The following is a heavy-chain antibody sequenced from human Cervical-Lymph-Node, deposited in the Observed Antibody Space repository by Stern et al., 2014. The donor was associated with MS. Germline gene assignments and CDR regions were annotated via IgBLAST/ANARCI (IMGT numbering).Heavy chain of an antibody. CDR3: STYGDDFGMDI. CDR1: GGTSTKYA. Sequence: VQLVESGAEVKKPGSSVTVSCKGSGGTSTKYAISWARQAPGQGLEWMGRIMPIFRATYYAQRFQGRVTITADESTSTAYMELSSLTSEDTAIYYCSTYGDDFGMDIWGQGTTVTVSS. CDR2: IMPIFRAT. J-gene: IGHJ6*02. D-gene: IGHD4-17*01. V-gene: IGHV1-69*15.